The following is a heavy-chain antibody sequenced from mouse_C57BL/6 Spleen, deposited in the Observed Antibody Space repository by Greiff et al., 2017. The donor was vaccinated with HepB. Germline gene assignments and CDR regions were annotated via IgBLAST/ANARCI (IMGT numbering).Heavy chain of an antibody. Sequence: EVQRVESGGGLVKPGGSLKLSCAASGFTFSDYGMHWVRQAPEKGLEWVAYISSDSSTTYYADTVKGRFTISRDNAKNTLFLQMTSLSSEDTAMYYCARGNWECDFDYWGKGTTLTVSS. CDR1: GFTFSDYG. J-gene: IGHJ2*01. V-gene: IGHV5-17*01. D-gene: IGHD4-1*02. CDR3: ARGNWECDFDY. CDR2: ISSDSSTT.